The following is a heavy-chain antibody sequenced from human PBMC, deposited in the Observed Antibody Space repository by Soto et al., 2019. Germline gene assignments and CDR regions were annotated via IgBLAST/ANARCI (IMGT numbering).Heavy chain of an antibody. CDR3: ARERTFGDNKQNYMDV. V-gene: IGHV3-33*01. D-gene: IGHD3-10*01. CDR1: EFTFSRHG. Sequence: QVQLVESGGGVVQPGRSLRLSCAASEFTFSRHGMHWVRQAPGKGLQWVGVIWSDGSNEVYADSVKGRFIISRDNSKNILYLQMNSLRAEDTAVYYCARERTFGDNKQNYMDVWGTGITVTVSS. CDR2: IWSDGSNE. J-gene: IGHJ6*03.